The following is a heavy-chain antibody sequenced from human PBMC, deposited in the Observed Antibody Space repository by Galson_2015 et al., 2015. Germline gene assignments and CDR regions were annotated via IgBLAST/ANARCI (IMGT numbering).Heavy chain of an antibody. J-gene: IGHJ4*02. D-gene: IGHD1-26*01. CDR1: GFTFSSYA. CDR3: AKGVKWELPFDS. V-gene: IGHV3-23*01. Sequence: SLRLSCAASGFTFSSYAMRWVRQAPGKGLEWVSAISISGGSTYYADSVKGRFTISRDNSKNSLYLQMNSLRAEDTALYYCAKGVKWELPFDSWGQGTLVTVSS. CDR2: ISISGGST.